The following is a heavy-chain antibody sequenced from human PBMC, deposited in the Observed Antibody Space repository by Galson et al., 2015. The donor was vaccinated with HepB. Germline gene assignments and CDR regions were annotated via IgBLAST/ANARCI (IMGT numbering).Heavy chain of an antibody. CDR2: IYLDDSDT. V-gene: IGHV5-51*01. CDR1: GDSFSNYW. J-gene: IGHJ5*02. Sequence: QSGAEVKKPGESLKISCTVSGDSFSNYWIGWVRQMPGKGLEWMGLIYLDDSDTRYSPSFQGKVTISADKSISTAYLQWSSLRASDTATYYCAKEAGPWGQGTLVTVSS. CDR3: AKEAGP.